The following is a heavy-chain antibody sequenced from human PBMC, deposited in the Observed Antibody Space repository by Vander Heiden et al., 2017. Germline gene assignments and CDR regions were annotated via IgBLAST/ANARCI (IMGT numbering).Heavy chain of an antibody. CDR2: ISVSGGST. J-gene: IGHJ4*02. CDR3: AKGFKVVAATTYFDY. V-gene: IGHV3-23*01. Sequence: EVQLLESVGGMVQRGGCLRLSCAASGFTFSSDAMSWVRQAPGKGLEWVSAISVSGGSTYYEDSVKGRFTISRDNSKNTLYLQMNSLRAEDTAVYYCAKGFKVVAATTYFDYWGQGTLVTVSS. D-gene: IGHD2-15*01. CDR1: GFTFSSDA.